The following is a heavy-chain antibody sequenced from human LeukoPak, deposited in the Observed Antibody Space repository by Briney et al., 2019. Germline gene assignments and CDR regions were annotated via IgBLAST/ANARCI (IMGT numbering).Heavy chain of an antibody. V-gene: IGHV6-1*01. CDR1: GDSVSSNSAA. J-gene: IGHJ6*02. D-gene: IGHD6-13*01. Sequence: SQTLSLTCALSGDSVSSNSAAWNWTRRSPSRGLEWLGRIYYRSKWYNDYAVSVKSRITINPDTSKNQFSLQLNSLTPEDTAVYYCAQAGNYYGMDVWGQGTTVTVSS. CDR3: AQAGNYYGMDV. CDR2: IYYRSKWYN.